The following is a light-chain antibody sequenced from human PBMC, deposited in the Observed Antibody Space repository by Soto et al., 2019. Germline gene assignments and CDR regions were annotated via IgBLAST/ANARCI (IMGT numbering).Light chain of an antibody. V-gene: IGKV3D-15*01. CDR1: QSVSSN. CDR3: QQDKNWPRT. CDR2: GVS. Sequence: EIVMTQSPATLSVSQGERATLSCRASQSVSSNLAWYQQKPGQGPRLLLYGVSTRATGIPARFSVIRSGREFTLTISRLQSEDFAIYDCQQDKNWPRTFGPGTKVDFK. J-gene: IGKJ3*01.